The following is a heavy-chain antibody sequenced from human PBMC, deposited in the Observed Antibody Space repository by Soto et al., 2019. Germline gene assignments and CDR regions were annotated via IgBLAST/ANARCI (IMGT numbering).Heavy chain of an antibody. J-gene: IGHJ4*02. D-gene: IGHD4-17*01. CDR3: ARADYGSFDY. V-gene: IGHV3-30-3*01. Sequence: QVQLVESGGGVVQPGRSLRLSCAASGFTFSSYAMHWVRQAPGKGLEWVAVISYDGSNKYYADSVKGRFTISRDNSKNTLYLQMNSLRAEDTAVYYCARADYGSFDYWGQGTLVTVSS. CDR2: ISYDGSNK. CDR1: GFTFSSYA.